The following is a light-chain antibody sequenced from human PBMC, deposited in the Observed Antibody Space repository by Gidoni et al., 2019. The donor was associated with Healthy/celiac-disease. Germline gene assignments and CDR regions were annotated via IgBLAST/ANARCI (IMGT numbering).Light chain of an antibody. Sequence: ELVFTQSPATLSLSPGASATLSCRSIQSVGSYLAWSQQKPGQAPRLLIYDASNRATVIPARFSGSWAGTVFTLTSSILDPEDVAVYYCQQRSNWPVTFGPGTKVDIK. CDR2: DAS. J-gene: IGKJ3*01. CDR3: QQRSNWPVT. V-gene: IGKV3-11*01. CDR1: QSVGSY.